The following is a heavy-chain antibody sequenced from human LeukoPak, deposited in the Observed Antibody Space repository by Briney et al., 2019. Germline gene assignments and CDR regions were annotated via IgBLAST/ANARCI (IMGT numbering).Heavy chain of an antibody. CDR1: GFTFSIYG. V-gene: IGHV3-30*02. D-gene: IGHD6-13*01. CDR2: TRFDGSNE. CDR3: AKEAIAAVEYYCYYMDV. J-gene: IGHJ6*03. Sequence: GSLRLSCAASGFTFSIYGMHWVRQAPGKGLEWVAFTRFDGSNEYYGDSVKGRFTISRDNSKNTLYLQMNSLRGEDTAVYYYAKEAIAAVEYYCYYMDVWGKGTTVTISS.